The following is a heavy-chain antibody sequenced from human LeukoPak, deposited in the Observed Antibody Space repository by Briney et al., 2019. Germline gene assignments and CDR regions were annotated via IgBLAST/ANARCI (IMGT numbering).Heavy chain of an antibody. CDR2: IDYRGNT. Sequence: SETLSLTCTVSGASVTNGLYYWSWIRQTPGKGLEWIGYIDYRGNTKYNPSLQSRVFIFVDTSESQFSLRLSSVTAADTAVYYCAGRVYDYYYYMDVWGSGTTVTVSS. CDR3: AGRVYDYYYYMDV. D-gene: IGHD2/OR15-2a*01. J-gene: IGHJ6*03. CDR1: GASVTNGLYY. V-gene: IGHV4-61*01.